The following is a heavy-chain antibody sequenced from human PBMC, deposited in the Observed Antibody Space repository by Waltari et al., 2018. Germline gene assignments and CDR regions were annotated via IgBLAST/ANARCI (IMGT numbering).Heavy chain of an antibody. D-gene: IGHD2-21*01. CDR1: GFTVSNNY. CDR2: IYSGEST. Sequence: EVQLVESGGGLVQPGESLRLSCAASGFTVSNNYMSWVRQAPGRGLEGVSVIYSGESTQYADSLKGRFTITSDSSKNTLYLQMNSLRVEDTAVYCCATSPGGGGFWGQGTLVTVSS. CDR3: ATSPGGGGF. V-gene: IGHV3-66*01. J-gene: IGHJ4*02.